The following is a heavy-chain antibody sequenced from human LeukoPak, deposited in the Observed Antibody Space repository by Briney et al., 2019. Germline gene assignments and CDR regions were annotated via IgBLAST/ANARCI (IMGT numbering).Heavy chain of an antibody. V-gene: IGHV4-34*01. J-gene: IGHJ6*03. D-gene: IGHD3-3*01. CDR2: INHSGST. Sequence: PSETLSLTCAVYGGSFSGYYWSWIRQPPGKGLEWIGEINHSGSTNYNPSLKSRVTISVDTSKNQFSLKLSSVTAADTAVYYCAREAFWYYYMDVWGKGTTVTVSS. CDR3: AREAFWYYYMDV. CDR1: GGSFSGYY.